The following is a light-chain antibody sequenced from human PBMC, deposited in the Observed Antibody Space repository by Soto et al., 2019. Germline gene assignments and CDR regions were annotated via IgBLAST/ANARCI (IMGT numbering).Light chain of an antibody. CDR2: GVS. J-gene: IGKJ4*01. V-gene: IGKV3-20*01. Sequence: EVVLTQSPGTLSSSPGESATLSCRASQRVSSNYLAWYQQKPGQAPRLLIYGVSTRATGIPDRFSGSGSGTDFSLTISRLEPEDFELYYCQQYFTSPLTFGGGTKV. CDR3: QQYFTSPLT. CDR1: QRVSSNY.